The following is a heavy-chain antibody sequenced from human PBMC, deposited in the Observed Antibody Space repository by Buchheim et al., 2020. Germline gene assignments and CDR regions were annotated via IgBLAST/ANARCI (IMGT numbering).Heavy chain of an antibody. D-gene: IGHD4-23*01. CDR2: IYYSGTT. CDR3: ARWADYGGKRHFDY. V-gene: IGHV4-39*01. CDR1: GGSVSSSSYY. Sequence: QLQLQESGPGLVKPSETLSLTCTVSGGSVSSSSYYWGWIRQPPGKGLEWIGSIYYSGTTYYNPSLKSRVTIPVDPSKNQFSLKLNSVTAADTALYYCARWADYGGKRHFDYWGQGTL. J-gene: IGHJ4*02.